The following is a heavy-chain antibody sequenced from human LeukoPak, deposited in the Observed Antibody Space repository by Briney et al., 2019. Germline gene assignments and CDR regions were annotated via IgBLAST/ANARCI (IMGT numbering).Heavy chain of an antibody. D-gene: IGHD5-12*01. CDR1: GGSIRSSYYY. Sequence: TSETLSLTCTVSGGSIRSSYYYWGWIRLHPGKGLEWIGYIYHRGSTYYNPSLKSRITISVDTSKNQFSLKLSSVTAADTAVYYCARGVDIVATDWFDPWGQGTLVTVSS. V-gene: IGHV4-31*03. J-gene: IGHJ5*02. CDR3: ARGVDIVATDWFDP. CDR2: IYHRGST.